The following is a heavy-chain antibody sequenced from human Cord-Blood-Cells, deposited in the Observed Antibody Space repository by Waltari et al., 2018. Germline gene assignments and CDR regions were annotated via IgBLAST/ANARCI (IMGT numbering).Heavy chain of an antibody. J-gene: IGHJ4*02. D-gene: IGHD3-16*01. CDR2: FDPEDGET. CDR3: ATPDVLYDYVWGLFDY. CDR1: GYTLTELS. Sequence: QVQLVQSGAEVKKPGASVQVSCKVSGYTLTELSMPWVRTAPGKGLEWLGGFDPEDGETIYAQKFQGRVTMTEDTSTDTAYMELSSLRSEDTAVYYCATPDVLYDYVWGLFDYWGQGTLVTVSS. V-gene: IGHV1-24*01.